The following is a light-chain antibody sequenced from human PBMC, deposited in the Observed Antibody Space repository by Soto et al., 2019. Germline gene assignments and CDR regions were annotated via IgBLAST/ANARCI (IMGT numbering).Light chain of an antibody. V-gene: IGLV2-11*01. J-gene: IGLJ3*02. CDR1: SSDLGSYNY. Sequence: QSALTQPRSVSGSPGQSVTISCTGTSSDLGSYNYVSWYQQHPGNAPKLMIYDVSKRPSGVPDRFSGSKSGNTASLTISGLQTEDEADYYCCTYAGSYLWVFGGGTKLTVL. CDR2: DVS. CDR3: CTYAGSYLWV.